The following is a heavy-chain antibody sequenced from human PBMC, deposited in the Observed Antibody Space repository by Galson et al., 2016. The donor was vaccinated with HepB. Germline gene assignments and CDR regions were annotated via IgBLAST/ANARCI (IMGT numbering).Heavy chain of an antibody. V-gene: IGHV5-51*01. J-gene: IGHJ4*02. D-gene: IGHD6-13*01. CDR3: ARRAAAGLENFYF. CDR1: GYSFPNYW. Sequence: QSGAEVKTHGESMTISSTGSGYSFPNYWIAWVRQMLGKGLEWMAIIYPGDSDTKYSPSFQGPVTISNYNSISTAYPQWISLKASATSISYSARRAAAGLENFYFCGQGTLVTVSS. CDR2: IYPGDSDT.